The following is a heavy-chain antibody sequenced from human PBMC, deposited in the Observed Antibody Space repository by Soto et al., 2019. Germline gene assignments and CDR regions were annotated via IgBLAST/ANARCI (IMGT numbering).Heavy chain of an antibody. D-gene: IGHD6-19*01. Sequence: GGSLRLSCAASGFTFSSYAMSWVRQAPGKGLEWVSAISGSGGSTYYADSVKGRFTISRDNSKNTLYLQMNSLRAEDTAVYYGAKYRAGAVIYSSINYWGQGTLVTVSS. J-gene: IGHJ4*02. CDR2: ISGSGGST. CDR3: AKYRAGAVIYSSINY. V-gene: IGHV3-23*01. CDR1: GFTFSSYA.